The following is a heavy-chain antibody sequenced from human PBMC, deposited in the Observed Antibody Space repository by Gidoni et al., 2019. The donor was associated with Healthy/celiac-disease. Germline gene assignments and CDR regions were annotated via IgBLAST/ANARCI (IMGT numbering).Heavy chain of an antibody. CDR3: ARDSKDYYYMDV. V-gene: IGHV3-21*01. CDR2: ISSSSSYL. CDR1: GLTFSSYS. Sequence: EVQLVESGGGLVRHGGSLRRSCAASGLTFSSYSMNWVRQAPGKGLEWVSSISSSSSYLYYADSVKGRFTISSDNAKNSLYLQMNSLRAEDTAVYYCARDSKDYYYMDVWGKGTTVTVSS. J-gene: IGHJ6*03.